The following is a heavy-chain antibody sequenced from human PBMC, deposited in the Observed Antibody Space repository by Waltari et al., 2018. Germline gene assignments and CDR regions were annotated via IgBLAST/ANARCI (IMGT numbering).Heavy chain of an antibody. D-gene: IGHD6-13*01. J-gene: IGHJ4*02. V-gene: IGHV4-39*07. CDR1: GGSISSSSYY. Sequence: QLQLQESGPGLVKPSETLSLTCTVSGGSISSSSYYWGWIRQPPGKGLEWIGSIYYSGSTYYNPSLKSRVTMSVDTSKNQFSLKLSSVTAADTAVYYCARVRGGGAAAGPTFDYFDYWGQGTLVTVSS. CDR3: ARVRGGGAAAGPTFDYFDY. CDR2: IYYSGST.